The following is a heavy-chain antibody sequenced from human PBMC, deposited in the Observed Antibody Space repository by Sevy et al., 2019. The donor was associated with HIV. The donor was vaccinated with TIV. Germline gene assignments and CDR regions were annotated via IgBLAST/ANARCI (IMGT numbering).Heavy chain of an antibody. Sequence: ASVKVSCKVSGYTLSQLSLHWVRQAPGKGLEWMGSFEPEDAETIYAQKFQGRVTMTEDRSTDTAYMEMSSLRSEDTAVYFCVTTKDYYDSSGSHFDYWGQGTLVTVSS. V-gene: IGHV1-24*01. CDR2: FEPEDAET. CDR3: VTTKDYYDSSGSHFDY. J-gene: IGHJ4*02. D-gene: IGHD3-22*01. CDR1: GYTLSQLS.